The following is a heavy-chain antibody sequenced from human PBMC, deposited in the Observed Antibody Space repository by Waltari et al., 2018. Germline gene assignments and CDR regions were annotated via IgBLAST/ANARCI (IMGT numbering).Heavy chain of an antibody. V-gene: IGHV4-39*01. J-gene: IGHJ4*02. CDR3: VRLMDC. D-gene: IGHD2-2*03. CDR1: STGIRLCC. CDR2: IGHGGTT. Sequence: STGIRLCCGVSFLQPPGKVLYGIGRIGHGGTTYYTPSLNSRLTISGDTSKTHFSRKLGFVIAADTAVYYCVRLMDCWSQGTLVTVSS.